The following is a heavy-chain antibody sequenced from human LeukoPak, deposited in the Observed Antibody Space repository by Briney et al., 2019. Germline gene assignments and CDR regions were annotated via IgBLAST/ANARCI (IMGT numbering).Heavy chain of an antibody. D-gene: IGHD2-15*01. CDR2: INRADSYI. V-gene: IGHV3-21*01. CDR3: ARVLETDCRGGSCYSGLDY. J-gene: IGHJ4*02. CDR1: GYTLSKFY. Sequence: ASLKVSCKVSGYTLSKFYMHWVRQAPGRGLEWMASINRADSYIYYAHSVKGRFTISRDNAQNSLYLQMNSLRVEDTAVYYCARVLETDCRGGSCYSGLDYWGQGTLVTVSS.